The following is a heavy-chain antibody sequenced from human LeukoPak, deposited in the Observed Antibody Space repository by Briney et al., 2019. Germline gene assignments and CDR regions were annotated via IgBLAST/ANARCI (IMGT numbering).Heavy chain of an antibody. CDR3: ARHGWGFGGVDY. CDR2: THYSGSP. V-gene: IGHV4-59*08. J-gene: IGHJ4*02. D-gene: IGHD3-10*01. CDR1: GGSIGSYY. Sequence: SETLSLTCTVSGGSIGSYYWCWIRQPPGKGLEWIGYTHYSGSPNSNPSLKSRVTISVDTSKYQSSLELSSVTAADTAVYYCARHGWGFGGVDYWGQGTLVTVSS.